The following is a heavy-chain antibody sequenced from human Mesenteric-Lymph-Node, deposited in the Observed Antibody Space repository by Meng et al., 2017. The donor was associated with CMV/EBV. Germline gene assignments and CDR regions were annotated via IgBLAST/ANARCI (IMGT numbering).Heavy chain of an antibody. V-gene: IGHV3-74*01. CDR2: INSDGSST. CDR3: ARVGAAAGGFDY. Sequence: GESLKISCAASGFTFSSYSMNWVRQAPGKGLEWVSRINSDGSSTSYADSVKGRFTISRDNAKNTLYLQMNSLRAEDTAVYYCARVGAAAGGFDYWGQGTLVTVSS. CDR1: GFTFSSYS. J-gene: IGHJ4*02. D-gene: IGHD6-13*01.